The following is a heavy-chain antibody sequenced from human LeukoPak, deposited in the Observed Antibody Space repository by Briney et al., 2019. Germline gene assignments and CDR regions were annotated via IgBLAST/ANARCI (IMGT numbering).Heavy chain of an antibody. CDR2: INPSGGST. V-gene: IGHV1-46*01. D-gene: IGHD6-19*01. CDR3: AREGVAGPFDY. CDR1: GYTFTGYY. J-gene: IGHJ4*02. Sequence: GASVKVSCKASGYTFTGYYMHWVRQAPGQGLEWMGIINPSGGSTSYAQKFQGRVTMTRDTSTSTVYMELSSLRSEDTAVYYCAREGVAGPFDYWGQGTLVTVSS.